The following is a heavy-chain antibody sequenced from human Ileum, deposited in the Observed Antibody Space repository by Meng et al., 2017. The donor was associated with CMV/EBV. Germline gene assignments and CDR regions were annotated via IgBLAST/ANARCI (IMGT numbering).Heavy chain of an antibody. CDR3: ARNYGSGNWNFFRY. CDR1: GCSISNYY. J-gene: IGHJ4*02. Sequence: QGRRQDPGPGRVKTSEPLSLTYYASGCSISNYYWSWIRQPAGKGLEWIAHIYTSGTTNYNPSLKSRVTMSVDTSRNQFSLKLTSVTAADTAVYYCARNYGSGNWNFFRYWGQGTLVTVSS. V-gene: IGHV4-4*07. CDR2: IYTSGTT. D-gene: IGHD3-10*01.